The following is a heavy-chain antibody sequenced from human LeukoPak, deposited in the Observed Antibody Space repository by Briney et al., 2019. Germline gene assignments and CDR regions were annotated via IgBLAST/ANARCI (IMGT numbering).Heavy chain of an antibody. CDR1: GGSISSGGYY. CDR3: ARVVLCGGDCYSGDAFGI. V-gene: IGHV4-31*03. J-gene: IGHJ3*02. CDR2: IYYSGST. Sequence: SETLSLTCTVSGGSISSGGYYWSWIRQHPGKGLEWIGYIYYSGSTYYNPSLKSRVTISVDTSKNQFSLKLSSVTAADTAVYYCARVVLCGGDCYSGDAFGIWGQGTMVTVSS. D-gene: IGHD2-21*02.